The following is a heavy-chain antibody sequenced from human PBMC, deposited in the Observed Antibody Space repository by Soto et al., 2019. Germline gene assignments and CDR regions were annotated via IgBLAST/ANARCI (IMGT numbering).Heavy chain of an antibody. D-gene: IGHD4-17*01. V-gene: IGHV4-31*03. J-gene: IGHJ4*02. Sequence: QVQLQESGPGLVKPSQTLSLTCTVSGVSISSGGYYWGWIRQHPGKGLEWIGNIYYSGRTYYNPSLKSRVIMSVDTSKNHFSLNLSSVTAADTAIYYCASMIGGDSEYYFDYWGQGTLVTVSS. CDR2: IYYSGRT. CDR1: GVSISSGGYY. CDR3: ASMIGGDSEYYFDY.